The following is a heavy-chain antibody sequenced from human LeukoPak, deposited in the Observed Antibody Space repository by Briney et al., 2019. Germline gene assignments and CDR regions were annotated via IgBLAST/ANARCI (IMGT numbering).Heavy chain of an antibody. CDR3: ARHAMDRGGYDY. CDR1: GYTFTGYY. CDR2: INPNSGGT. Sequence: ASVKVSCKASGYTFTGYYMHWVRQAPGQGLEWMGWINPNSGGTNYAQKFQGRVTMTRDTSISTAYMELSRLRSDDTAVYYCARHAMDRGGYDYWGQGTLVTVSS. V-gene: IGHV1-2*02. J-gene: IGHJ4*02. D-gene: IGHD3-10*01.